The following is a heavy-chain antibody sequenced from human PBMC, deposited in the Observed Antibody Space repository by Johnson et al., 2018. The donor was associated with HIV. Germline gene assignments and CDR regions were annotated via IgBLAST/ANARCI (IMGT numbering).Heavy chain of an antibody. D-gene: IGHD5-24*01. CDR2: IRYDGSNK. V-gene: IGHV3-30*02. CDR3: ARDLGWLQSGDAFDI. Sequence: QVQLVESGGGVVQPGGSLRLSCAASGFTFSSYGMHWVRQAPGKGLEWVAFIRYDGSNKYYADSVKGRFTISRDNSKNTLYLQMNSLRVEDTAVYYCARDLGWLQSGDAFDIWGQGTMVTVSS. CDR1: GFTFSSYG. J-gene: IGHJ3*02.